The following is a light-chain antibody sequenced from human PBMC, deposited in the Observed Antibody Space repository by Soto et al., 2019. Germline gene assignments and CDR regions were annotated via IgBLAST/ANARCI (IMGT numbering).Light chain of an antibody. Sequence: DIQMTQAPSPLSASVGDRVTITCRASQNINSWLAWYQQKPGKAPKLLIYKASSLESGVPSRFRGSGSGTEFTLTITSLQPDDFATYYCQQYNDYWTFGQGTKVEIK. CDR2: KAS. CDR1: QNINSW. J-gene: IGKJ1*01. V-gene: IGKV1-5*03. CDR3: QQYNDYWT.